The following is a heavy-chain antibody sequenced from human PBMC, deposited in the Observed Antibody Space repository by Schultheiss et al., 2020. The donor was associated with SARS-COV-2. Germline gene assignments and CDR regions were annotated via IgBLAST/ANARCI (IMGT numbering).Heavy chain of an antibody. CDR1: GGSISSYY. CDR3: ARTPYGMDV. V-gene: IGHV4-59*12. CDR2: IYYSGST. Sequence: GSLRLSCTVSGGSISSYYWSWIRQPPGKGLEWIGYIYYSGSTYYNPSLKSRVTISVDTSKNQFSLKLSSVTAADTAVYYCARTPYGMDVWGQGTTVTVSS. J-gene: IGHJ6*02.